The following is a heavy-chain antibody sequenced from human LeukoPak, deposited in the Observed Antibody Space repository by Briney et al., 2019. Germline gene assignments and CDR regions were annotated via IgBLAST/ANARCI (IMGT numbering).Heavy chain of an antibody. CDR2: INPNSGGT. D-gene: IGHD2-2*01. J-gene: IGHJ5*02. CDR1: GYTFTGYY. Sequence: ASVKVSCKASGYTFTGYYMHWVRQAPGQGLEWMGWINPNSGGTNYAQKFQGRVTMTRDTSISTAYMELSRLRSDDTAVYYCARDLKGTVVVPAAMGHWFDPWGQGTLVTVSS. CDR3: ARDLKGTVVVPAAMGHWFDP. V-gene: IGHV1-2*02.